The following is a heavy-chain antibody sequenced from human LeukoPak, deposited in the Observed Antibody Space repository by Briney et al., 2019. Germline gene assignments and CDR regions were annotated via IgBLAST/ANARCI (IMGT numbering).Heavy chain of an antibody. J-gene: IGHJ3*02. Sequence: GGSLRLSCAASGFTFSSYSMNWVRQAPGKGLEWVSSLSSSSTYIYYADSVKGRFTISRDNAKNSLYLQMNSLRAEDTALYHCARGYYDSSGYYDEGAFDIWGQGTMVTVSS. CDR3: ARGYYDSSGYYDEGAFDI. CDR2: LSSSSTYI. CDR1: GFTFSSYS. V-gene: IGHV3-21*04. D-gene: IGHD3-22*01.